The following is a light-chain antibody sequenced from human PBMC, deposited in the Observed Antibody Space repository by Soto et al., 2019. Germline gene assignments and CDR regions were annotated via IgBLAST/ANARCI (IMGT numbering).Light chain of an antibody. CDR3: GTLDTRLGVWV. V-gene: IGLV1-51*02. CDR2: ENS. Sequence: QSVLTQPPSVSAAPGQKVTISCSGSSSIFGMNYVSWYRQLSGTAPKLLIFENSKRLPGIPDRFSGSKSDTSATLDITGLQTGDEADYYCGTLDTRLGVWVFGGGTKLTVL. CDR1: SSIFGMNY. J-gene: IGLJ3*02.